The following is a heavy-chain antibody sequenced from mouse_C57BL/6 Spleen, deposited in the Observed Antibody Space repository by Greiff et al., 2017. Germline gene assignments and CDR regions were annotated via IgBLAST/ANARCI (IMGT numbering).Heavy chain of an antibody. CDR2: IDPSDSYT. Sequence: VQLQQSGAELVKPGASVKLSCKASGYTFTSYWMQWVKQRPGQGLEWIGEIDPSDSYTNYNQKFKGKATLTVDTSSSTAYMQLSSLTSEDSAVYDCARYYYGSSYDYWGQGTTLTVSS. CDR3: ARYYYGSSYDY. CDR1: GYTFTSYW. V-gene: IGHV1-50*01. J-gene: IGHJ2*01. D-gene: IGHD1-1*01.